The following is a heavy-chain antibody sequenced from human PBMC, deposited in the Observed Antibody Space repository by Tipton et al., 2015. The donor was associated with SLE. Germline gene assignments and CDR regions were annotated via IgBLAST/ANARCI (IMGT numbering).Heavy chain of an antibody. Sequence: TLSLTCSVSWPSVTIYSWSWIRQTPLKGLEWIGYVSNTGGTNYNPSLKSRVTMSVDTSKNQFSLNLRSVTASDAAVYYCASGGGNYYFDFWGQGTRVTVSS. CDR1: WPSVTIYS. CDR3: ASGGGNYYFDF. J-gene: IGHJ4*02. V-gene: IGHV4-4*08. CDR2: VSNTGGT. D-gene: IGHD3-16*01.